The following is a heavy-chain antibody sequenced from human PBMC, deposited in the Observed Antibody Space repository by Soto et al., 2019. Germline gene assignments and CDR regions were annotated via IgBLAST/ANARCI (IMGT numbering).Heavy chain of an antibody. J-gene: IGHJ4*02. CDR1: GFTFSSYG. CDR3: AKPYYDSSGYDLDY. V-gene: IGHV3-30*18. CDR2: ISYDGSNK. Sequence: QVQLVESGGGVVQPGRSLRLSCAASGFTFSSYGMHWVRQAPGKGLEWVAVISYDGSNKYYADSVKGRFTISRDNSKNTLYLQMNSLTAEDTAVYYCAKPYYDSSGYDLDYWGQGTLVTVSS. D-gene: IGHD3-22*01.